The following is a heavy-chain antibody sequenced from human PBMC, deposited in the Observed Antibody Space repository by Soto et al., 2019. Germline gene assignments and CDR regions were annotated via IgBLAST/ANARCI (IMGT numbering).Heavy chain of an antibody. V-gene: IGHV4-31*11. CDR1: GRSISSVGYY. CDR2: ISYTGST. J-gene: IGHJ4*02. CDR3: ARPNDYWNGYGPFDY. Sequence: QVQLQASGPGLVKPSQTLSLTCAVSGRSISSVGYYWSWVRQHPGKGLEWIGSISYTGSTYYNPALATRLSISLDTSGNRFSLRLNSVTAADTAIYYCARPNDYWNGYGPFDYWGQGSLVSVSS. D-gene: IGHD3-3*01.